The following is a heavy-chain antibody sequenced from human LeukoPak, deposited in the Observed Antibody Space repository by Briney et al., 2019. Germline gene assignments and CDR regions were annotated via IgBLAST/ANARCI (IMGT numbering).Heavy chain of an antibody. V-gene: IGHV3-30*18. CDR2: ISYDGSNK. CDR1: GFTFSSYG. CDR3: AKDVSVAAGYMNY. Sequence: GGSLRLSCAASGFTFSSYGMHWVRQAPGKGLEWVAVISYDGSNKYYADSVKGRFTISRDNSKNTPYLQMNSLGAEDTAVYYCAKDVSVAAGYMNYWGRGTLVTVSS. D-gene: IGHD6-13*01. J-gene: IGHJ4*02.